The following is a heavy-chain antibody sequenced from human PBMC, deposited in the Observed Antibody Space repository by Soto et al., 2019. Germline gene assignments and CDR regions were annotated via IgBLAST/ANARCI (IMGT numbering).Heavy chain of an antibody. CDR3: ARQGFGALHGLVDV. D-gene: IGHD3-10*01. Sequence: SETLSLTCTVSGDSITSSSHYWGWIRQPPGKGLECIANIYYDGNTYYNPSLKSRVAISLDTSKNQFSLRLNSVTAADTAVYYCARQGFGALHGLVDVWGQGTTVTVSS. CDR2: IYYDGNT. J-gene: IGHJ6*02. V-gene: IGHV4-39*01. CDR1: GDSITSSSHY.